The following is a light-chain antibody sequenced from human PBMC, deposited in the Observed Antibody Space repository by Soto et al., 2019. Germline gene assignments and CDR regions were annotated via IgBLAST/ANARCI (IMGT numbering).Light chain of an antibody. CDR1: QSVSGN. Sequence: EIVMTQSPSTLSVSPGERATLSCRASQSVSGNLAWYQQKPGQAPRLLMFRTSSRATGFPDRFSGSGSGTDFTLTISRLEPEDFAVYYCQQYGSSPLTFGQGTRLEI. V-gene: IGKV3-20*01. CDR2: RTS. J-gene: IGKJ5*01. CDR3: QQYGSSPLT.